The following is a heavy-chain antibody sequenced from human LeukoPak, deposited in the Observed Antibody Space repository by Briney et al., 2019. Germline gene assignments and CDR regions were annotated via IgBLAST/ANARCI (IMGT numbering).Heavy chain of an antibody. J-gene: IGHJ4*02. D-gene: IGHD3-16*02. V-gene: IGHV3-74*01. CDR2: TDNDGNGI. CDR3: AKERAGYTNPYYFDY. CDR1: GFMFSGYW. Sequence: GGSLRLSCAASGFMFSGYWMHWVRQGPEKGLESVARTDNDGNGIIYADSVRGRFTISRDNSKNTLYLHMNSLRAEDTAVYYCAKERAGYTNPYYFDYWGQGTLVTVSS.